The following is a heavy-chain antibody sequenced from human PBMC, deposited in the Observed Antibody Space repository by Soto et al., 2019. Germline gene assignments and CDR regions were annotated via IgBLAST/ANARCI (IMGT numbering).Heavy chain of an antibody. Sequence: LRLSCAASGFTFGDFWMNWVRQAPGKGLEWVANIKENGSEKYFLDSVKGRFTISRDNAKNSLYLQINSLRAEDTGVYYCARDLGRTAAGYYYYDAMDVWGQGTTVTVSS. V-gene: IGHV3-7*01. D-gene: IGHD2-2*01. CDR1: GFTFGDFW. CDR3: ARDLGRTAAGYYYYDAMDV. CDR2: IKENGSEK. J-gene: IGHJ6*02.